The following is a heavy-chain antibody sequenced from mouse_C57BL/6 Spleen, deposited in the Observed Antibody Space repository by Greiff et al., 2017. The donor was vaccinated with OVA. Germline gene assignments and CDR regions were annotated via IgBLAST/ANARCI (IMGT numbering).Heavy chain of an antibody. CDR1: GYTFTSYW. CDR3: ARYGYDLYAMDY. D-gene: IGHD2-2*01. V-gene: IGHV1-61*01. J-gene: IGHJ4*01. CDR2: IYPSDSET. Sequence: VQLQQPGAELVRPGSSVKLSCKASGYTFTSYWMDWVKQRPGQGLEWIGNIYPSDSETHYNQKFKDKATLTVDKSSSTAYMQLSSLTSEDSAVYYCARYGYDLYAMDYWGQGTSVTVSS.